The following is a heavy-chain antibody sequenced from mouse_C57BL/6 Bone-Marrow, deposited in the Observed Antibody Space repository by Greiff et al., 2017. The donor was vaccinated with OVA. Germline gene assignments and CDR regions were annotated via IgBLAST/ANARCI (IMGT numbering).Heavy chain of an antibody. CDR2: ISSGGSYT. J-gene: IGHJ1*03. D-gene: IGHD1-1*01. Sequence: EVKVVESGGDLVKPGGSLKLSCAASGFTFSSYGMSWVRQTPDKRLEWVATISSGGSYTYYPDSVKGRFTISRDNAKNTLYLQMSSLKSEDTAMYYCARDYGSSHYWYFDVWGTGTTVTVSS. CDR3: ARDYGSSHYWYFDV. V-gene: IGHV5-6*01. CDR1: GFTFSSYG.